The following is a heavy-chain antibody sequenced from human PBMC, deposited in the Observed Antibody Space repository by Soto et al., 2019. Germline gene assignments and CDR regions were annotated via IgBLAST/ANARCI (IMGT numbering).Heavy chain of an antibody. Sequence: PGGSLRLSCAASGFTFSGSAIHWVRQASGKGLEWVGRIRSKANSYATAYAASVKGRFTISRDDSKNTAYLQMNSLKTEDTAVYYCTRGLYSSSWYDCYYGVDVWGQGTTVTVSS. V-gene: IGHV3-73*01. D-gene: IGHD6-13*01. J-gene: IGHJ6*02. CDR3: TRGLYSSSWYDCYYGVDV. CDR2: IRSKANSYAT. CDR1: GFTFSGSA.